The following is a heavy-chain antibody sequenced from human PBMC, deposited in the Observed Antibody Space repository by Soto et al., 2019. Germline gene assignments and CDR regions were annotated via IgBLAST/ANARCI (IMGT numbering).Heavy chain of an antibody. Sequence: GGSLRLSCAASGFTFSNSAMSWVRQAPGKGLEWVSTISGGGLSIYYADSVRGQFTISRDNSKNTLYLQMNSLRAEDTAVYYCATALVVAVPSTNYWGQGTLVTVSS. CDR3: ATALVVAVPSTNY. D-gene: IGHD6-19*01. CDR2: ISGGGLSI. J-gene: IGHJ4*02. CDR1: GFTFSNSA. V-gene: IGHV3-23*01.